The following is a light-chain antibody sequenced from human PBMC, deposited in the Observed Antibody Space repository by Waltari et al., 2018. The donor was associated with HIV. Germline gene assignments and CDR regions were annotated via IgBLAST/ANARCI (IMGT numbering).Light chain of an antibody. Sequence: SLSAGERATLSCRASQSVSGSYLAWYQQKPGQAPRLLIYGASSRAIGIPDRFSGSGSGTDFTLTISRLEPEDFAVYYCLHYGSSLFTFGGGTKVEI. CDR3: LHYGSSLFT. J-gene: IGKJ4*01. CDR2: GAS. V-gene: IGKV3-20*01. CDR1: QSVSGSY.